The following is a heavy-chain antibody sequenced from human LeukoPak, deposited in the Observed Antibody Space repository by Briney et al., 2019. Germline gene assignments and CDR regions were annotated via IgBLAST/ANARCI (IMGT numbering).Heavy chain of an antibody. V-gene: IGHV3-33*06. Sequence: PGGSLRLSCAASGFTFSSYGMHWVRQAPGKGLEWVAVIWYDGSNKYYADSVKGRFTISRDNSKNTLYLQMNSLRAEDTAVYYCAKEMYYYASGYYFDYWGQGTLVTVSS. CDR2: IWYDGSNK. CDR1: GFTFSSYG. D-gene: IGHD3-22*01. CDR3: AKEMYYYASGYYFDY. J-gene: IGHJ4*02.